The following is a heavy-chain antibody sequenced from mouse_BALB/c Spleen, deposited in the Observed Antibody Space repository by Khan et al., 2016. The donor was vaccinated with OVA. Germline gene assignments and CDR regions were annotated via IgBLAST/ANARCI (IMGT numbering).Heavy chain of an antibody. CDR3: ARVNSGNRNYFDY. Sequence: QIQLVQSGADLMKPGASVKISCKVAGYTFSSYWIEWIKQRPGHGLEWIGEILPGSGSTNCNEKFKGKATFTADTYSNTAYMQLSSLTSEDSAVYYCARVNSGNRNYFDYWGQGTTLTVSS. J-gene: IGHJ2*01. D-gene: IGHD1-1*01. CDR1: GYTFSSYW. V-gene: IGHV1-9*01. CDR2: ILPGSGST.